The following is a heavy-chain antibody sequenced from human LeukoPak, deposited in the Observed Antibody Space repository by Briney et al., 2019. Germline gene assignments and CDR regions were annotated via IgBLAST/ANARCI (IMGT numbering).Heavy chain of an antibody. CDR1: GGAISSGSYY. J-gene: IGHJ3*02. D-gene: IGHD5-24*01. CDR3: ARFFSGYNSDAFDI. V-gene: IGHV4-61*02. Sequence: PSETLSLTCTVSGGAISSGSYYWNWIRQPAGKGLEWIGRIYSSGSTNYNPSLKSRVTISVDTSKNQFSLKLTSVTAADTAVYYCARFFSGYNSDAFDIWGHGTMVTVSS. CDR2: IYSSGST.